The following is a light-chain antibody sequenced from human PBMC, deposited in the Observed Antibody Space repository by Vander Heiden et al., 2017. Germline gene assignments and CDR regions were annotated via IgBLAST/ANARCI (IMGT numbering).Light chain of an antibody. CDR1: QSVLSSSNNKNY. CDR2: WAS. Sequence: DIVMTQSPDYLAVSLGERATINCMSSQSVLSSSNNKNYLAWYQQIPGQPPKLLINWASTRESGVPDRFSGSGSGTDFTLTISSLQAEDVAVYYCQQSSTAPLTFGGGTKVEIK. V-gene: IGKV4-1*01. J-gene: IGKJ4*01. CDR3: QQSSTAPLT.